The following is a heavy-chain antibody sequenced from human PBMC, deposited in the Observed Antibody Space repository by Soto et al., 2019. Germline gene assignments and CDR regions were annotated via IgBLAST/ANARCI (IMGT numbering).Heavy chain of an antibody. J-gene: IGHJ6*02. V-gene: IGHV1-69*01. CDR2: IITVFGVA. CDR3: ARGGKERFRGSGMDV. Sequence: QVQLVQSGAEVRKPGSSVRVACKASGDKFSTYAINWVRQVPGQGLEWLGGIITVFGVAMYAQKFQGRVTITADESATTAYMELSSLRAEDAAVYYCARGGKERFRGSGMDVWGQGTTVTVSS. CDR1: GDKFSTYA. D-gene: IGHD1-1*01.